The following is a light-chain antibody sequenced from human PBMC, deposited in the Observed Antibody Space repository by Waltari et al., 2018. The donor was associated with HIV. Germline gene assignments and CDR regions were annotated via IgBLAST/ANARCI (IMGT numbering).Light chain of an antibody. V-gene: IGLV2-14*03. CDR2: DVS. J-gene: IGLJ3*02. CDR3: SSYTSSSSWV. CDR1: SSDVGGYNY. Sequence: QSALTQPASVSGSPGQSITISCTGTSSDVGGYNYVSWYQQHPGKAPKVMIYDVSNRPSGVSNRFSVSKSGNTASLTISGLQAEDEADYYCSSYTSSSSWVFGGGTKLTVL.